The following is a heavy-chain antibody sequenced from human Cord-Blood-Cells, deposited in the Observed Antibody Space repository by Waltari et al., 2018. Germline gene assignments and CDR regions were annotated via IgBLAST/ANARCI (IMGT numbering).Heavy chain of an antibody. Sequence: QVQLQESGPGLVKPSETLSLTCTVSGGSIRSYYWSWILPPPGKGMGWIGYIYYSGSTNYNPSLKSRVTISVDTSKNQFSLKLSSVTAADTAVYYCARHKVYDSSGYYDAFDIWGQGTMVTVSS. D-gene: IGHD3-22*01. CDR3: ARHKVYDSSGYYDAFDI. J-gene: IGHJ3*02. V-gene: IGHV4-59*08. CDR1: GGSIRSYY. CDR2: IYYSGST.